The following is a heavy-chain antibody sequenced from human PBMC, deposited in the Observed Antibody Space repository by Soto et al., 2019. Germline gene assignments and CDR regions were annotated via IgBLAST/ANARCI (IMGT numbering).Heavy chain of an antibody. V-gene: IGHV4-59*01. CDR1: GGSISSYY. J-gene: IGHJ4*02. CDR2: IYYSGST. D-gene: IGHD6-6*01. Sequence: SETLSLTCTVSGGSISSYYWSWIRQPPGKGLEWIGYIYYSGSTNYNPSLKSRVTISVDTSKNQFSLKLSSVTAADTAVYYCAKDEFAYSSFHPSLGFSYYWGQGTLVTVSS. CDR3: AKDEFAYSSFHPSLGFSYY.